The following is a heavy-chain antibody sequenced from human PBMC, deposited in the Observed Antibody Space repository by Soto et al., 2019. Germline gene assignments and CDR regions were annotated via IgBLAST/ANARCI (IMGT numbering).Heavy chain of an antibody. Sequence: EVQLVQSGAEVKKPKESLKISCKGSGYNFSGYWINWVREMPGKGLEWMGTIYPGDSDVRYGPSFQGQVTISVDKSMSIVYLQWSSLQASDTAIYYCARTEYGAGTFDSWGQGTLVTVSS. CDR3: ARTEYGAGTFDS. CDR1: GYNFSGYW. D-gene: IGHD3-10*01. V-gene: IGHV5-51*03. J-gene: IGHJ4*02. CDR2: IYPGDSDV.